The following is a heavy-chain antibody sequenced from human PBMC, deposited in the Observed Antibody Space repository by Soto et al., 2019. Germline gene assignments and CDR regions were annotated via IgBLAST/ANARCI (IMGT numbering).Heavy chain of an antibody. Sequence: SETLSLTCTVSGGSISSSSFYWGWVRQPPGKGLEWIGNLYYTGSTYYNPSLKSRVTISVDTSKKQFSLRLNSVTAADTAVYYCTRGSLGFCSNDSCYRPLREWGQGTLVTVSS. V-gene: IGHV4-39*01. CDR3: TRGSLGFCSNDSCYRPLRE. D-gene: IGHD2-2*01. CDR1: GGSISSSSFY. CDR2: LYYTGST. J-gene: IGHJ4*02.